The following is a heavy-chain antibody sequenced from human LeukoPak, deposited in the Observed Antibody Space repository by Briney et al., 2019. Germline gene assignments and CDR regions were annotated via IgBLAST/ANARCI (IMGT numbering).Heavy chain of an antibody. Sequence: ASVKVSCKASGYTFTSYYMHWVRQAPGQGFEWMGIINPSGGSTSYAQKFQGRVTMTRDMSTSTVYMELSSLRSEDTAVYYCARSGPTGYYDSSGYYTGDAFDIWGQGTMVTVSS. J-gene: IGHJ3*02. V-gene: IGHV1-46*01. CDR1: GYTFTSYY. CDR3: ARSGPTGYYDSSGYYTGDAFDI. D-gene: IGHD3-22*01. CDR2: INPSGGST.